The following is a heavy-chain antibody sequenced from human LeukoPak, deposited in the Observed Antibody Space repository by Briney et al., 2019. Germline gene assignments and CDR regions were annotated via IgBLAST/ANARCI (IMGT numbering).Heavy chain of an antibody. Sequence: ASVEVFCKASGYTFTSYGISWVRQAPGQGLEWMGWISSYNGNTNYAQKLQGRVTMTTDTSTSTAYMELRSLRSDDTAVYYCARDQGIGVYSSSRYSNFDYWGQGTLVTVSS. V-gene: IGHV1-18*01. CDR1: GYTFTSYG. J-gene: IGHJ4*02. D-gene: IGHD6-13*01. CDR3: ARDQGIGVYSSSRYSNFDY. CDR2: ISSYNGNT.